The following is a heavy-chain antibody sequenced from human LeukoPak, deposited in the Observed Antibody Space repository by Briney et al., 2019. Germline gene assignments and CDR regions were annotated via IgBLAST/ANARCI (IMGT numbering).Heavy chain of an antibody. Sequence: PGGSLRLSCAASGFTVSNTYMSWVRQAPGKGLEWASVIYSGGSTDYADSVKGRFTISRDNSKNTLYLQTNSLRAEDTAVYYCARAGSYTSGWYVIDHWGQGTLVTVSS. CDR2: IYSGGST. J-gene: IGHJ4*02. CDR3: ARAGSYTSGWYVIDH. V-gene: IGHV3-53*01. D-gene: IGHD6-19*01. CDR1: GFTVSNTY.